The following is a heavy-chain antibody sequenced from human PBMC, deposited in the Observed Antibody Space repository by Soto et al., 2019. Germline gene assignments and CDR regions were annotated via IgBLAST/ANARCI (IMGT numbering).Heavy chain of an antibody. Sequence: SETLSLTCTVSGGSISSSSYYWGWIRQPPGKGFEWIGSIYYSGSTYYNPSLKSRVTISVDTSKSQFSLKLSSVTAADTAVYYCTCIFSGGYGYGFYYYGMDVWGQGTTVTVSS. CDR1: GGSISSSSYY. V-gene: IGHV4-39*01. D-gene: IGHD5-18*01. J-gene: IGHJ6*02. CDR3: TCIFSGGYGYGFYYYGMDV. CDR2: IYYSGST.